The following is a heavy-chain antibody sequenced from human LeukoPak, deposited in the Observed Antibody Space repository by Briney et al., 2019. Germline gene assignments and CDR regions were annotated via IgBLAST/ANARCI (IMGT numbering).Heavy chain of an antibody. CDR1: GFTFSSYA. CDR3: ARGADSSGWYTIRDNYFDY. V-gene: IGHV3-30-3*01. CDR2: ISYDGSNK. D-gene: IGHD6-19*01. J-gene: IGHJ4*02. Sequence: GGSLGLSCAASGFTFSSYAMHWVRQAPGKGLEWVTVISYDGSNKYYADSVKGRFTTSRDNSKDTLYLQMNSLRPEDTAVYYCARGADSSGWYTIRDNYFDYWGQGTLVTVSS.